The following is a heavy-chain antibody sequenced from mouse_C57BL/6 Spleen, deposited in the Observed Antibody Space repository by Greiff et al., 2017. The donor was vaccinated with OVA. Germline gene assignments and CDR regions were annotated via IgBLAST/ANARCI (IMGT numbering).Heavy chain of an antibody. Sequence: QVQLQQSGPELVKPGASVKISCKASGYAFSSSWMNWVKQRPGKGLEWIGRIYPGDGDTTYNGKFKGKATLTADKSSSTAYMQLSSLTSEDSAVYFCARSEDGYYGNYAMDYWGQGTSVTVSS. CDR3: ARSEDGYYGNYAMDY. CDR1: GYAFSSSW. CDR2: IYPGDGDT. D-gene: IGHD2-3*01. J-gene: IGHJ4*01. V-gene: IGHV1-82*01.